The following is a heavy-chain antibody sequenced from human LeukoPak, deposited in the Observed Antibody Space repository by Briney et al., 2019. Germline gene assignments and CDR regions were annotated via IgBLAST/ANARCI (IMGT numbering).Heavy chain of an antibody. J-gene: IGHJ5*02. CDR1: GGTFSSYA. D-gene: IGHD3-22*01. CDR3: ARVVTYYYDSNWFDP. CDR2: IIPIFGTA. Sequence: ASVKVSCKASGGTFSSYAISWVRQAPGQGLEWMGGIIPIFGTANYAQKFQGRVTITADESTSTAYMELSSLRSEDTAVYYCARVVTYYYDSNWFDPWGQGTLVTVSS. V-gene: IGHV1-69*13.